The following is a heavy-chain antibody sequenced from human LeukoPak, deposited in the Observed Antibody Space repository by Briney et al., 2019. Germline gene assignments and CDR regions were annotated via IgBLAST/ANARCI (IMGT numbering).Heavy chain of an antibody. D-gene: IGHD5-18*01. CDR3: ARKSLYSYGEVGAFDI. V-gene: IGHV5-51*03. Sequence: PGESLKISCKGSGYSFTSYWIGWVRQMPGKGLEWMGIIYPGDSDTRYSPSFQGQVTISADESISTAYLQWSSLKASDTAMYYCARKSLYSYGEVGAFDIWGQGTMVTVSS. CDR1: GYSFTSYW. CDR2: IYPGDSDT. J-gene: IGHJ3*02.